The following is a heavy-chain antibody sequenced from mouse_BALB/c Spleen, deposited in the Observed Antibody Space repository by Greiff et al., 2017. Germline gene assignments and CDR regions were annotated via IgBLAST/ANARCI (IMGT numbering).Heavy chain of an antibody. Sequence: QVQLQQSGAELVRPGSSVKISCKASGYAFSSYWMNWVKQRPGQGLEWIGQIYPGDGDTNYNGKFKGKATLTADKSSSTAYMQLSSLTSEDSAVYYCTRSEEFTDYAMDYWGQGTSVTVSS. D-gene: IGHD3-1*01. V-gene: IGHV1-80*01. CDR1: GYAFSSYW. J-gene: IGHJ4*01. CDR3: TRSEEFTDYAMDY. CDR2: IYPGDGDT.